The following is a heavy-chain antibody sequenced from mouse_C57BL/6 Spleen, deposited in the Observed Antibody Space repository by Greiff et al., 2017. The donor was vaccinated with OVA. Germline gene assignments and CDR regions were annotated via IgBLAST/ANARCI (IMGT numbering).Heavy chain of an antibody. Sequence: DVQLQESGAELVRPGASVKLSCKASGFTFTDYYMHWVKQRPEQGLEWIGNIDPYDGDTEYAQKFQGKATMTVDTSSSTAYLQLSSLTSEDSAVYYCTTHGSAFDYWGQGTTLTVSS. V-gene: IGHV14-1*01. CDR1: GFTFTDYY. D-gene: IGHD6-1*01. CDR2: IDPYDGDT. CDR3: TTHGSAFDY. J-gene: IGHJ2*01.